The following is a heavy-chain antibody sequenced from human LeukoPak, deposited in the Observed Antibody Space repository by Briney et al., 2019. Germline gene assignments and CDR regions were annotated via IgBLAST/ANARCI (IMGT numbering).Heavy chain of an antibody. J-gene: IGHJ4*02. V-gene: IGHV3-23*01. CDR1: GFTFSSYD. CDR3: AKDPRICSGGSCYSERFDY. Sequence: GGSLRLSCAASGFTFSSYDMTWVRQAPGRGLEWVSSIRPSGDNTYYGDSVKGRFTISRDNSKNTVYLQMNNMRVDDTAVYYCAKDPRICSGGSCYSERFDYWGQGTLVTVSS. D-gene: IGHD2-15*01. CDR2: IRPSGDNT.